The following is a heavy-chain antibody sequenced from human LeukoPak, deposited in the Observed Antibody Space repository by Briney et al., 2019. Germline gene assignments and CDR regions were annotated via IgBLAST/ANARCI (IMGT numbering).Heavy chain of an antibody. J-gene: IGHJ6*02. Sequence: PGGSLRLSCAASGFTFSSYGMHWVRQAPGKGLEWVAVISYDGSNKYYADSVKGRFTISRDNSKNTLYLQMNSLRAEDTAVYYCAKGSPRGYSGYDHYYYYGMDVWGQGTTVTVSS. CDR2: ISYDGSNK. CDR1: GFTFSSYG. V-gene: IGHV3-30*18. D-gene: IGHD5-12*01. CDR3: AKGSPRGYSGYDHYYYYGMDV.